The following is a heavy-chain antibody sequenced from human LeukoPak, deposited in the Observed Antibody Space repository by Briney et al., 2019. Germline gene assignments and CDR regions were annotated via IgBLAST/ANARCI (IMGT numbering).Heavy chain of an antibody. CDR1: GYSFTSYW. CDR3: ATTLAAAFVLDY. Sequence: GESLKISCKGSGYSFTSYWIGWVRQMPGKGLEWMGIIYPGDSDTSYSPSFQGQVTISADKSISTAYLQWSGLRASDTAIYFCATTLAAAFVLDYWGQGTLVTVSS. CDR2: IYPGDSDT. J-gene: IGHJ4*02. V-gene: IGHV5-51*01. D-gene: IGHD6-13*01.